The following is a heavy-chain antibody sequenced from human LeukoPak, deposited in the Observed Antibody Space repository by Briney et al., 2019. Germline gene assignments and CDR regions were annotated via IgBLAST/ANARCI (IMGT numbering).Heavy chain of an antibody. CDR2: IYTSGST. CDR1: GGSISSGSYY. J-gene: IGHJ4*02. Sequence: PSETLSLTCTVSGGSISSGSYYWSWIRQPAGKGLEWIGRIYTSGSTNYNPSLKSRVTISVDTSKNQFSLKLSSVTAADTAVYYCARSPHILTGENFDFWGQGTLVTVSS. CDR3: ARSPHILTGENFDF. V-gene: IGHV4-61*02. D-gene: IGHD3-9*01.